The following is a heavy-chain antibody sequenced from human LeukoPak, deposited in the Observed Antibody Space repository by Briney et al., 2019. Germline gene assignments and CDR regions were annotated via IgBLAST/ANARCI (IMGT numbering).Heavy chain of an antibody. J-gene: IGHJ3*02. D-gene: IGHD5-12*01. Sequence: ASVKVSCKASGYTFTGYYMHWVRQAPGQGLEWMGWISAYNGNTNYAQKLQGRVTMTTDTSTSTAYMELRSLRSDDTAVYYCARDRDDIVATIGHLIDAFGIWGQGTMVTVSS. CDR3: ARDRDDIVATIGHLIDAFGI. CDR1: GYTFTGYY. V-gene: IGHV1-18*04. CDR2: ISAYNGNT.